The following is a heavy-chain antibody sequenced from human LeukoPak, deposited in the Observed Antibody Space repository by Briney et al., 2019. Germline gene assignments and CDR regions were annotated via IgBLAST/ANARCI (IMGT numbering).Heavy chain of an antibody. Sequence: GGSLRLSCAASGFSFSSFWMHWVRQVPGKGLLWVSGINSDGRTTGYADSVKGRFTISRDNAKNTVDLQMNSLRAEDTAVYYCARHLSGVTGYTYGRGIDYWGQGTLVTVSS. D-gene: IGHD5-18*01. J-gene: IGHJ4*02. CDR2: INSDGRTT. CDR3: ARHLSGVTGYTYGRGIDY. V-gene: IGHV3-74*01. CDR1: GFSFSSFW.